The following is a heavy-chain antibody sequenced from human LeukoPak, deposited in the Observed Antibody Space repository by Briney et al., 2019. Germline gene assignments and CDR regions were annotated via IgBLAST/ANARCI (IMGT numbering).Heavy chain of an antibody. J-gene: IGHJ4*02. CDR1: GSSLSTGGMS. CDR2: IDCDDDK. CDR3: AGTSDIVATIQLDY. Sequence: SGPALVQPTQLLTLTRSFFGSSLSTGGMSVSWIRQPPGKALEWLARIDCDDDKYYSTSLKTRLTIYKDTSKNQVVLTMTNMDPVDTATYYCAGTSDIVATIQLDYWGQGTLVTVSS. V-gene: IGHV2-70*11. D-gene: IGHD5-12*01.